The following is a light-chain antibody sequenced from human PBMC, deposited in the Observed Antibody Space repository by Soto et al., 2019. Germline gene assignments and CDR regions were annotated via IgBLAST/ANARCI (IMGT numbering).Light chain of an antibody. CDR2: GDS. V-gene: IGLV1-40*01. Sequence: QSVLTQPPSVSGAPGQRVTISCTGSSSNIGAGYGVHWYIQHPGTAPKLLVYGDSNRPSGVPDRLSGSKSDTSASLTITGLQAEDEADYYCQSYDSSLSGVIFGGGTKLTVL. CDR3: QSYDSSLSGVI. J-gene: IGLJ2*01. CDR1: SSNIGAGYG.